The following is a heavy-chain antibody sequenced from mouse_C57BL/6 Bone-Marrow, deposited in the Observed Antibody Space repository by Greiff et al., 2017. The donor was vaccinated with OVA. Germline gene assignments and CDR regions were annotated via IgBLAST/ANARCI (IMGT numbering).Heavy chain of an antibody. CDR3: ARSYYYGRYYYAMDY. V-gene: IGHV1-20*01. D-gene: IGHD1-1*01. CDR2: INPYNGDT. CDR1: GYSFTGYF. Sequence: VQLQQSGPELVKPGDSVKISCKASGYSFTGYFMNWVMQSHGKSLEWIGRINPYNGDTFYNQKFKGKATLTVDKSSSTAHMELRSLTSEDSAVYYCARSYYYGRYYYAMDYWGQGTSVTVSS. J-gene: IGHJ4*01.